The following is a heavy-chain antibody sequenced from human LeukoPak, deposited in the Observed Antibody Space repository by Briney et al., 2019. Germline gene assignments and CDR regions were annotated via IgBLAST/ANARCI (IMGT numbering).Heavy chain of an antibody. Sequence: GGSLRLSCAASGFTFSSYEMNWVRQAPGKGLEWVAVISYDGSNKYYADSVKGQFTISRDNSKNAVYLQMNSLRAEDTAVYYCASEIIFGSFDYWGQGTLVTVSS. V-gene: IGHV3-30*04. CDR2: ISYDGSNK. CDR3: ASEIIFGSFDY. CDR1: GFTFSSYE. J-gene: IGHJ4*02. D-gene: IGHD3-3*01.